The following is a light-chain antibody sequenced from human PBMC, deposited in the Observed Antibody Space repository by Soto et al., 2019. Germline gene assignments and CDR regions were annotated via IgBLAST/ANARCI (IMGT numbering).Light chain of an antibody. V-gene: IGKV3-11*01. CDR3: QQYGSSPWT. Sequence: EIVLTQSPATLSLSPGERATLSCRASQSVSNNLAWYQQKPGQAPRLLIYEASNRATGIPARFSGSGSGTDFTLTISSLEPEDFAVYYCQQYGSSPWTFGQGTKVDIK. CDR1: QSVSNN. J-gene: IGKJ1*01. CDR2: EAS.